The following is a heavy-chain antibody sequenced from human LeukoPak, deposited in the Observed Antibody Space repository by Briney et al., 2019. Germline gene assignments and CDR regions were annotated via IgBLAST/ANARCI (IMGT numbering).Heavy chain of an antibody. CDR1: GYSFTSHW. V-gene: IGHV5-51*01. D-gene: IGHD6-13*01. Sequence: GESLKISCKGSGYSFTSHWIAWVRQMPGKGLEWMGIIYPGDSDTRYSPSFQGQVTISADKSISTAYVQWSSLKASDTAMYYCARRAGYSSSWYYFYYWGQGTLVTVSS. J-gene: IGHJ4*02. CDR3: ARRAGYSSSWYYFYY. CDR2: IYPGDSDT.